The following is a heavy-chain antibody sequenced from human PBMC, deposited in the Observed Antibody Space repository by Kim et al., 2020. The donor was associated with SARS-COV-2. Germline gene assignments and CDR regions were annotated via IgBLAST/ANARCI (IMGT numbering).Heavy chain of an antibody. CDR3: ARQLDYSSNSNWIAP. D-gene: IGHD6-6*01. V-gene: IGHV4-39*01. J-gene: IGHJ5*02. Sequence: SETLSRTCSVSGGSVINTNYHWAWIRQPPGKGLEWIGSASYSGRTYDNASLKSRVIISVDTSTNQFSLRLNSVAATDTAIYYCARQLDYSSNSNWIAPWG. CDR1: GGSVINTNYH. CDR2: ASYSGRT.